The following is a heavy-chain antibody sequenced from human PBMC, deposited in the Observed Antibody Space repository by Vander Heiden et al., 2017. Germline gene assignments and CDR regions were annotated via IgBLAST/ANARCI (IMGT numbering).Heavy chain of an antibody. V-gene: IGHV4-38-2*02. Sequence: QVQLQESGPGLVKPSETLSLTCAVSGYSISSGYYWGWIRQPPGKGLEWIGSIYHSGSTDDNPSLKSRVTISVDTAKNQFSMKMSSVTAADTAVYYGAREYGGSYCETWGQGTLVTVSS. CDR3: AREYGGSYCET. J-gene: IGHJ5*02. CDR1: GYSISSGYY. CDR2: IYHSGST. D-gene: IGHD1-26*01.